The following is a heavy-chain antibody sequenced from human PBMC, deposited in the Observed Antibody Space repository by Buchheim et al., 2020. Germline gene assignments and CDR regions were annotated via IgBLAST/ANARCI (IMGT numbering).Heavy chain of an antibody. J-gene: IGHJ6*02. CDR1: GGSVSSGSYY. CDR3: ARGPVLRFLEWLSENYYYYGMDV. V-gene: IGHV4-61*01. D-gene: IGHD3-3*01. Sequence: QVQLQESGPGLVKPSETLSLTCTVSGGSVSSGSYYWSWIRQPPGKGLEWIGYIYYSGSTNYTPSLKSRVTISVDTSKTQFSLKLSSVTAADTAVYYCARGPVLRFLEWLSENYYYYGMDVWGQGTT. CDR2: IYYSGST.